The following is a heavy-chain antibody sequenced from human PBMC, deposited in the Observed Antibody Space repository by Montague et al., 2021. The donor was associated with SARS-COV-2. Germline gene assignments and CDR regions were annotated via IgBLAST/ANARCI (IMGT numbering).Heavy chain of an antibody. V-gene: IGHV4-34*01. CDR3: ARGADYDFWSGYLRYKWFDP. D-gene: IGHD3-3*01. J-gene: IGHJ5*02. CDR1: GGSLSGYY. CDR2: INHSGNT. Sequence: ETLSLTCAVYGGSLSGYYWAWIRQTPGKGLEWIGEINHSGNTNYNPSLKSGLTISVDTSKKQFSLKLSSVTTADTAVYYCARGADYDFWSGYLRYKWFDPWGLGTPVTVSS.